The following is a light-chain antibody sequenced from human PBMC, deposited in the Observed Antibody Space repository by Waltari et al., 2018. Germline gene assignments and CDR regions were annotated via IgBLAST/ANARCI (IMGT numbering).Light chain of an antibody. CDR3: LRYDSYVWK. CDR1: QSIANW. V-gene: IGKV1-5*03. CDR2: KAS. Sequence: DIQMTQSPSTLSASVGDAVPITCRASQSIANWLAWYQQKPGTAPKLLIYKASTLERGVPSRFRGSASGTEFTLTISSLQPDDFATYYCLRYDSYVWKFGQGTKVEIK. J-gene: IGKJ1*01.